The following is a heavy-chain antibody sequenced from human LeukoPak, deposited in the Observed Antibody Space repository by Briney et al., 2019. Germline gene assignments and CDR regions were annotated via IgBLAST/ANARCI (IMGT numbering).Heavy chain of an antibody. CDR2: INPNSGGT. CDR1: GYTFTGYY. J-gene: IGHJ4*02. CDR3: ARVAMTGYEKQYYFDF. Sequence: GASVKVSCKASGYTFTGYYIHWARQAPGQGLEWMGWINPNSGGTNYAQKFQGRVTMTRDTSISTAYMELSRLRSDDTAVYYCARVAMTGYEKQYYFDFWGQGARVTVSS. D-gene: IGHD3-9*01. V-gene: IGHV1-2*02.